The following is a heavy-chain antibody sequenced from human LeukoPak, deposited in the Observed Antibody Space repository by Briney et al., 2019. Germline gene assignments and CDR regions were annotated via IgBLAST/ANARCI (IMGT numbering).Heavy chain of an antibody. Sequence: ASVKVSCQASGYTFTSYYMHWVRQAPGQGLEWMGIINPSGGSTSYAQKFQGRVTMTRDTSTSTVYMELSSLRSEDTAVYYCARELSTVTTHYYYYGMDVWGQGTTATVSS. D-gene: IGHD4-17*01. J-gene: IGHJ6*02. V-gene: IGHV1-46*01. CDR3: ARELSTVTTHYYYYGMDV. CDR2: INPSGGST. CDR1: GYTFTSYY.